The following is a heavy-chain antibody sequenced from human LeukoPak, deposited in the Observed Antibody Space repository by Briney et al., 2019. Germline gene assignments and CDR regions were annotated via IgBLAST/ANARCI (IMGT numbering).Heavy chain of an antibody. D-gene: IGHD6-13*01. V-gene: IGHV4-59*05. CDR1: GGSISSYY. J-gene: IGHJ6*02. CDR2: IYYSGST. CDR3: ARIYSSSWYYYYYGMDV. Sequence: SETLSLTCTVSGGSISSYYWSWIRQPPGKGLEWIGSIYYSGSTYYNPSLKSRVTISVDTSKNQFSLKLSSVTAADTAVYYCARIYSSSWYYYYYGMDVWGQGTTVTVSS.